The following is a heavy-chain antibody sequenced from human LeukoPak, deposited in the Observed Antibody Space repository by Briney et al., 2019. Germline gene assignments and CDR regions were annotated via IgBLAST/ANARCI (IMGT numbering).Heavy chain of an antibody. CDR1: GGSISSGGYY. J-gene: IGHJ5*02. D-gene: IGHD2-2*02. CDR3: ASTFDYTDNWFDP. Sequence: ASETLSLTCTVSGGSISSGGYYWSWIPQHPGNGLEWIGYIYYSGSTYYNPSLKSRVTISVDTSKNQFSLKLSSVTAADTAVYYCASTFDYTDNWFDPWGQGTLVTVSS. CDR2: IYYSGST. V-gene: IGHV4-31*03.